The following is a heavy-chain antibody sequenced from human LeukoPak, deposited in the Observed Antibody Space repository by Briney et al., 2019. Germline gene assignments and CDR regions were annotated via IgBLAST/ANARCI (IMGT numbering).Heavy chain of an antibody. CDR1: GFSLTTSGVG. CDR2: IYWDDDK. Sequence: SGPTLVKPTQTLTLACTFSGFSLTTSGVGVGWIRQPPGKALEWLALIYWDDDKRYSPSLKSRLTITKDTSKNQVVLTMTDMDPVDTATYYCAHRPGDSYGYLCDYWGQGTLVTVSS. D-gene: IGHD5-18*01. V-gene: IGHV2-5*02. J-gene: IGHJ4*02. CDR3: AHRPGDSYGYLCDY.